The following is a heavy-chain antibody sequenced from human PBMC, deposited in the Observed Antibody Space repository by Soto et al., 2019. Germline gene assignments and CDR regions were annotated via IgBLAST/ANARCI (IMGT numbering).Heavy chain of an antibody. Sequence: QVQLVESGGGVVQPGRSLRLSCAASGFIFSSFGMHWVLQAPGKGLEWVAHIWYDGSNTYYADAVKGRFTSSRDNSRNTLYLQMNSLRAGDTAVYHCVRDLLGSGGHFDYWGQGTLVTVAS. D-gene: IGHD7-27*01. V-gene: IGHV3-33*01. CDR1: GFIFSSFG. CDR2: IWYDGSNT. CDR3: VRDLLGSGGHFDY. J-gene: IGHJ4*02.